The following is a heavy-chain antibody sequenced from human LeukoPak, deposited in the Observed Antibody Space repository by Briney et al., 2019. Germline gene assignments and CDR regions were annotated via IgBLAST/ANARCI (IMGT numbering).Heavy chain of an antibody. CDR1: GYTFTGYY. CDR2: INPNSGGT. Sequence: ASVKVSCKASGYTFTGYYMHWVRQAPGQGLEWMGWINPNSGGTNYAQKFQGRVTMTRDTSISTAYMELSRLRSDDTAVCYCARMYGGNGYYFDYWGQGTLVTVSS. D-gene: IGHD4-23*01. J-gene: IGHJ4*02. CDR3: ARMYGGNGYYFDY. V-gene: IGHV1-2*02.